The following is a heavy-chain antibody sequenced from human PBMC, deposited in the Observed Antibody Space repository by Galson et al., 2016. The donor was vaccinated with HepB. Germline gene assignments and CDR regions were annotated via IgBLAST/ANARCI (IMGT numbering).Heavy chain of an antibody. Sequence: SLRLSCAASGFSTYAVSWVRQAPGKGLEWVSGISGSGGSTYYADSVKGRFTISRDNSKNTLYLQMNSLRAEDTAVYYCAKDFVPYIAVTGPTFFDYWGQGTLVTVSS. CDR2: ISGSGGST. V-gene: IGHV3-23*01. J-gene: IGHJ4*02. D-gene: IGHD6-19*01. CDR1: GFSTYA. CDR3: AKDFVPYIAVTGPTFFDY.